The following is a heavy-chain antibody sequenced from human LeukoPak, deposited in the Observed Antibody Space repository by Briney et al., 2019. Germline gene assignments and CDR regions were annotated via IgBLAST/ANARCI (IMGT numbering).Heavy chain of an antibody. CDR3: ARSYEGGAFDI. V-gene: IGHV4-30-2*01. Sequence: PSETLSLTCTVSGGSISSGGYSWSWIRQPPGKGLEWIGYIYHSGSTYYNPSLKSRVTISVDRSKNQFSLKLSSVTAADTAVYYCARSYEGGAFDIWGQGTMVTVSS. J-gene: IGHJ3*02. D-gene: IGHD5-12*01. CDR2: IYHSGST. CDR1: GGSISSGGYS.